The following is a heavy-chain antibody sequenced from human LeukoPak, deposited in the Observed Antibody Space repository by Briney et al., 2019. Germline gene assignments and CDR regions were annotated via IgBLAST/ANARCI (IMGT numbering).Heavy chain of an antibody. CDR1: DSSISSGYF. D-gene: IGHD4-17*01. CDR2: LYHSGST. CDR3: ATLLSDYGAHYFDS. Sequence: SETLSLTCAVSDSSISSGYFWGWIRQPPGKGLEWIGTLYHSGSTYYNPSLKGRVAISLDTSKTQFSLKLSSVTAADTALYYCATLLSDYGAHYFDSWGQGALVTVSS. V-gene: IGHV4-38-2*01. J-gene: IGHJ4*02.